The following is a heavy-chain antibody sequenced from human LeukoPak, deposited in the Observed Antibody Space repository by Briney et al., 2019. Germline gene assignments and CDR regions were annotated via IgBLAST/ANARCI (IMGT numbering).Heavy chain of an antibody. D-gene: IGHD3-22*01. CDR1: GYTFTNYG. CDR2: ISAYNGNT. CDR3: ARDGHRCYYYGSSGREDVFDI. J-gene: IGHJ3*02. Sequence: ASVKVSCKTSGYTFTNYGISWVRQAPGQGLEWMGWISAYNGNTIYAQKLQGRVTMTTDTSTSTAYMEMRSLRSDDTAVYYCARDGHRCYYYGSSGREDVFDIWGQGTVVTVSS. V-gene: IGHV1-18*01.